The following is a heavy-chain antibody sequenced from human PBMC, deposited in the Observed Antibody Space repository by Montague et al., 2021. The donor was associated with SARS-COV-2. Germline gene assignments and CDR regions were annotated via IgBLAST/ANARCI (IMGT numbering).Heavy chain of an antibody. CDR1: GGSISSSSYY. CDR3: ARLGRQQLVRLSGMDV. Sequence: SETRSLTCTVSGGSISSSSYYWGWIRQPPGKGLEWIGSIYYSGSTYYNPSLKSRVTISVDTSKNQFSLKLSSVTAADTAVYYCARLGRQQLVRLSGMDVWGQGTTVTVS. D-gene: IGHD6-13*01. V-gene: IGHV4-39*07. CDR2: IYYSGST. J-gene: IGHJ6*02.